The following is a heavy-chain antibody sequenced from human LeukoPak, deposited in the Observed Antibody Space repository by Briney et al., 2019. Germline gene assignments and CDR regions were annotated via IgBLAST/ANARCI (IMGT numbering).Heavy chain of an antibody. Sequence: GASVKVSCKASGYTFTIYDINWVRQATGQGLEWMGWMNPNSGNTGYAQKFQGRVTITRNTSISTAYMELSSLRSEDTAVYYCAREPSGYYTGAFDIWGQGTMVTVSS. CDR3: AREPSGYYTGAFDI. J-gene: IGHJ3*02. D-gene: IGHD3-3*01. V-gene: IGHV1-8*03. CDR2: MNPNSGNT. CDR1: GYTFTIYD.